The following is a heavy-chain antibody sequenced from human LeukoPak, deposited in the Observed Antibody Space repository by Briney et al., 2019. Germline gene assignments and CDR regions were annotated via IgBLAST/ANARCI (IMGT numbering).Heavy chain of an antibody. Sequence: PGGSLRLSCAASGFTFSSYAMSWVRQAPGKGLEWVSTISGSGGSTYYADSVKGRFIISRDNSKNTLYLQMNSLRAEDTAVYYCAKAAYCSSTSCPPDYWGQGTLVTVSS. CDR2: ISGSGGST. CDR1: GFTFSSYA. J-gene: IGHJ4*02. CDR3: AKAAYCSSTSCPPDY. V-gene: IGHV3-23*01. D-gene: IGHD2-2*01.